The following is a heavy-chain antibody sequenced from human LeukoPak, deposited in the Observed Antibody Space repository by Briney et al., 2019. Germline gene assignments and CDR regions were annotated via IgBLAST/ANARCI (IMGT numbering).Heavy chain of an antibody. J-gene: IGHJ4*02. Sequence: GGSLRLSCAASGFTFSSYGMSWVRQAPGKALEWVSAISGSGGSTYYADSVKGRFTISRDNAKNSLYLQMNSLRAEDTAVYYCARDYGGSSPFDYWGQGTLVTVSS. CDR2: ISGSGGST. V-gene: IGHV3-23*01. CDR3: ARDYGGSSPFDY. D-gene: IGHD4-23*01. CDR1: GFTFSSYG.